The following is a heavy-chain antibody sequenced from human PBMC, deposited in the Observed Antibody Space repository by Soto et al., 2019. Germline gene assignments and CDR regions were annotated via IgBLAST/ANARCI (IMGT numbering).Heavy chain of an antibody. D-gene: IGHD2-2*01. J-gene: IGHJ6*03. CDR2: ISGSGGST. V-gene: IGHV3-23*01. Sequence: GGSLRLSCAASGFTFSSYAMSWVRQAPGKGLEWVSAISGSGGSTYYADSVKGRFTISRDNSKNTLYLQMNSLRAEDTAVYYCAKESCSSTSCYHAGYYYYMDVWGKGTTVTVSS. CDR1: GFTFSSYA. CDR3: AKESCSSTSCYHAGYYYYMDV.